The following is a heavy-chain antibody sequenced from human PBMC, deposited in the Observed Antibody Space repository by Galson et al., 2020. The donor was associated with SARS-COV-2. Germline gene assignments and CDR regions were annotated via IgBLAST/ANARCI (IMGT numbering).Heavy chain of an antibody. CDR1: GFTISSHY. J-gene: IGHJ3*02. Sequence: QLGESLKISCAASGFTISSHYMSWVHQAPGKGLEWVSVLHSGGGTYYADSVKGRFTISRHNSKNTLYLQMNSLRAEDTAVYYCARDLLNAFDIWGQGTMVTGSS. CDR3: ARDLLNAFDI. V-gene: IGHV3-53*04. CDR2: LHSGGGT.